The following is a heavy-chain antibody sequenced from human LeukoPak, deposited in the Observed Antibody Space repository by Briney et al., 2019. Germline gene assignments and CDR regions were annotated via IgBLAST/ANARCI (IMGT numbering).Heavy chain of an antibody. CDR1: GGSISSSSYY. V-gene: IGHV4-39*01. CDR3: ARQDAFDI. CDR2: IYYSGST. Sequence: SETLSLTCTVSGGSISSSSYYWGWVRQPPGTGLEWLGSIYYSGSTYYNPSLKSRVTISVATSKNQFSLKLSSVTAADTAVYYCARQDAFDIWGQGTMVTVSS. J-gene: IGHJ3*02.